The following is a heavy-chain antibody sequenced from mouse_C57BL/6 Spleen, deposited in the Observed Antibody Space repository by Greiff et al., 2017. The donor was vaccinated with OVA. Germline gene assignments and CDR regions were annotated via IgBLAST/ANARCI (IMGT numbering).Heavy chain of an antibody. CDR1: GYTFTSYW. CDR2: IDPSDSYT. CDR3: ARSLTTVVAVDY. V-gene: IGHV1-50*01. J-gene: IGHJ2*01. D-gene: IGHD1-1*01. Sequence: QVQLQQPGAELVKPGASVKLSCKASGYTFTSYWMQWVKQRPGQGLEWIGEIDPSDSYTNYNQKFKGKATVTLDTSSRTAYMQLSSLTSEDSAVYYCARSLTTVVAVDYWGQGTTLTVSS.